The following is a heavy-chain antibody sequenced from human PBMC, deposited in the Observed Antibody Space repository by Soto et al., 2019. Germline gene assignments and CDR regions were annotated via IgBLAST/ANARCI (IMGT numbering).Heavy chain of an antibody. J-gene: IGHJ3*02. V-gene: IGHV3-21*01. CDR2: ISGSSSYI. Sequence: EVQLVESGGGLVKPGGSLRLSCAASGFTFSSHNMNWVRRAPGKGLEWVSCISGSSSYIFYADSVKGRFTISRDNAKNSLYLQMNSLRVEDTAVYYCARTDYGDYVRGAFDIWGQGTMVTVSS. D-gene: IGHD4-17*01. CDR3: ARTDYGDYVRGAFDI. CDR1: GFTFSSHN.